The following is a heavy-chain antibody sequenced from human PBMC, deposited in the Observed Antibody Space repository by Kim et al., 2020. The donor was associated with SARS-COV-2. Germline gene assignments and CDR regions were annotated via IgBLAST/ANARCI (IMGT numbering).Heavy chain of an antibody. CDR3: AKSGTAMVTNYYYYGMDV. V-gene: IGHV3-9*01. J-gene: IGHJ6*02. Sequence: KGRFTISRDNAKNSLYLQMNSLRAEDTALYYCAKSGTAMVTNYYYYGMDVWGQGTTVTVSS. D-gene: IGHD5-18*01.